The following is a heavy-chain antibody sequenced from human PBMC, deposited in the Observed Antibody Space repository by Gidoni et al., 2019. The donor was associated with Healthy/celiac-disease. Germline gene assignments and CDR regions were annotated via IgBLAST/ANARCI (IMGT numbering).Heavy chain of an antibody. CDR3: AKDGSGGQLAINYYYYMDV. Sequence: EVQLVESGGVVVQPGGSLRLSCAASGFTVDDYTMHWVRQAPGKGLEWVSLISWDGGSTYYADSVKGRFTISRDNSKNSLYLQMNSLRTEDTALYYCAKDGSGGQLAINYYYYMDVWGKGTTVTVSS. CDR1: GFTVDDYT. CDR2: ISWDGGST. J-gene: IGHJ6*03. D-gene: IGHD6-6*01. V-gene: IGHV3-43*01.